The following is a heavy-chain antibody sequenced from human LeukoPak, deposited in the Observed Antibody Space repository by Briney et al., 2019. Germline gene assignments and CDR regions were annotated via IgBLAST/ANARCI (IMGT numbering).Heavy chain of an antibody. CDR3: ARVVELFCSNGIWYPRDKNAFDM. J-gene: IGHJ3*02. Sequence: GGSLRLSCAASGFTFSSGWMHWVRQTPGKGLVWVSGINSDGSSATYADSVKGRFTISRDNAKSTLYLQMNSLRAEDTAVYYCARVVELFCSNGIWYPRDKNAFDMWGQGTMVTVSS. CDR2: INSDGSSA. D-gene: IGHD2-8*01. V-gene: IGHV3-74*01. CDR1: GFTFSSGW.